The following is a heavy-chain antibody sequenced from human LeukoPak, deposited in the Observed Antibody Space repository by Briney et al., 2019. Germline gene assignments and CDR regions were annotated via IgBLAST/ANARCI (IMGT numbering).Heavy chain of an antibody. CDR1: GFTFSSYA. D-gene: IGHD2-15*01. V-gene: IGHV3-23*01. CDR3: AKDKYCSGGSCYPEYFQH. CDR2: ISGSGGST. Sequence: PGGSLRLSCAASGFTFSSYAMSWVRQAPGKGLEWVSAISGSGGSTYYADSVKGRFTISRDNSKNTLYLQMNSLRAEDTAVYYCAKDKYCSGGSCYPEYFQHWGQGTLVTVSS. J-gene: IGHJ1*01.